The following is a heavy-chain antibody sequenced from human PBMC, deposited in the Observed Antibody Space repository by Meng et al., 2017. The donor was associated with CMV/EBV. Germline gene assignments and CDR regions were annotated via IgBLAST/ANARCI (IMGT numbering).Heavy chain of an antibody. D-gene: IGHD3-3*01. Sequence: YWMHGVRQAPGKGLVWVSRINSDGSSTSYADSVKGRFTISRDNAKNTLYLQMNSLRAEDTAVYYCARDNAASYYDFWSGYYTSLDYWGQGTLVTVSS. J-gene: IGHJ4*02. V-gene: IGHV3-74*01. CDR1: YW. CDR3: ARDNAASYYDFWSGYYTSLDY. CDR2: INSDGSST.